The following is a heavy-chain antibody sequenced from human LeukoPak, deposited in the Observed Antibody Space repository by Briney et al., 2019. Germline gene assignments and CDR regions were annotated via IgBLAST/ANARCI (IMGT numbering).Heavy chain of an antibody. J-gene: IGHJ4*02. CDR2: IYTSGDT. D-gene: IGHD4-17*01. CDR1: GGSISSDY. CDR3: ARDGDYHYFDC. V-gene: IGHV4-4*07. Sequence: SETLSLTCIVSGGSISSDYWSWIRQPAGKGLEWIGRIYTSGDTNYNPSLKSRVTMSVDTSKNQFSLKLSSVTAADTAVYYCARDGDYHYFDCWGQGTLVTVSS.